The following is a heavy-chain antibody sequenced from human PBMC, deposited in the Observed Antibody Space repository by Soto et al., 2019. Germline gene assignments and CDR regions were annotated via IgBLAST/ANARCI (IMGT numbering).Heavy chain of an antibody. Sequence: SETLSLTCTVSGGSISSYYWSWIRQPPGKGLEWIGYIYYSGSTNYNPSLKSRVTISVDTSKNQFSLKLSSVTAADTAVYYCASAGPGSYRRLDPWGQGTLVTVSS. D-gene: IGHD1-26*01. CDR2: IYYSGST. J-gene: IGHJ5*02. V-gene: IGHV4-59*01. CDR1: GGSISSYY. CDR3: ASAGPGSYRRLDP.